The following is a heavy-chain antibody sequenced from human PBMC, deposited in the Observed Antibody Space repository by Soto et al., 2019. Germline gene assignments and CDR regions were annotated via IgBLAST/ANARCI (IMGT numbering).Heavy chain of an antibody. Sequence: QVQLIQFGAEVKKPGTSVKVSCRASGYTFTKFHIHWVRQAPGQGLEWMGMIDPSGGVTRDAQRFQGRITMTSDTSTSSVYMELRGLTSEDTAVYYCARDMIGHDNYETIGYYFDRWGPGTLVTVSS. V-gene: IGHV1-46*01. CDR3: ARDMIGHDNYETIGYYFDR. J-gene: IGHJ4*02. CDR2: IDPSGGVT. CDR1: GYTFTKFH. D-gene: IGHD3-16*01.